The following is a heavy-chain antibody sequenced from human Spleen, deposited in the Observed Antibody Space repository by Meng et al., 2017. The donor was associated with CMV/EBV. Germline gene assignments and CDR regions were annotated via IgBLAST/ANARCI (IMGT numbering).Heavy chain of an antibody. CDR1: GFTFSSYA. J-gene: IGHJ6*02. CDR3: ARELVVVAARMDV. Sequence: GESLKISCAASGFTFSSYAMHWVRQAPGKGLEWVAVISYDGSNKYYADSVKGRFTISRDNSKNTLYLQMNSLRAEDTAVYYCARELVVVAARMDVWGQGTTVTVSS. CDR2: ISYDGSNK. V-gene: IGHV3-30*14. D-gene: IGHD2-15*01.